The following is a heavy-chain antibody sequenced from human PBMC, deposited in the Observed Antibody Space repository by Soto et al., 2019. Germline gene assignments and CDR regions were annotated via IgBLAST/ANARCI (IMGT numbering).Heavy chain of an antibody. Sequence: EVQLLESGGGLVQPGGSLRLSCAASGFTFSNYDMSWVRQAPGKGLEWVSGVSSSGSSTYYADSVKGRFTISRDNPKNTLYLQMSSLRAADTAVYYCARRDCGSGTNCEFGAPACAYWGQGNLVTVTS. CDR3: ARRDCGSGTNCEFGAPACAY. J-gene: IGHJ4*02. D-gene: IGHD2-21*01. CDR1: GFTFSNYD. CDR2: VSSSGSST. V-gene: IGHV3-23*01.